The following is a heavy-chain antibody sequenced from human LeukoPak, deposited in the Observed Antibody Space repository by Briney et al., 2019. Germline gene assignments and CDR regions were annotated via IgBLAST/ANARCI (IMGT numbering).Heavy chain of an antibody. CDR3: ARDRRSGGSFDP. D-gene: IGHD6-25*01. J-gene: IGHJ5*02. Sequence: ASVKVSCKASGYTFTSYDINWVRQATGQGLEWMGWMNPNSGNTGYAQKFQGRVTMTRNTSISTAYMELSRLRSDDTAVYYCARDRRSGGSFDPWGQGTLVTVSS. V-gene: IGHV1-8*01. CDR2: MNPNSGNT. CDR1: GYTFTSYD.